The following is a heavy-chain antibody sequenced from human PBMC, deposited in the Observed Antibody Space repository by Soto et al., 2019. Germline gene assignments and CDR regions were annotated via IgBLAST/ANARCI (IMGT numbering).Heavy chain of an antibody. D-gene: IGHD3-22*01. J-gene: IGHJ4*02. V-gene: IGHV1-18*01. CDR3: ARTRPYYYDSSGYFPFDY. CDR1: GYTFTSYG. Sequence: ASVKVSCKASGYTFTSYGISWVRQAPGQGLEWMGWISAYNGNTNYAQKLQGRVTMTTDTSTSTAYMELRSLRSDDTAVYYCARTRPYYYDSSGYFPFDYWGQGTLVTVYS. CDR2: ISAYNGNT.